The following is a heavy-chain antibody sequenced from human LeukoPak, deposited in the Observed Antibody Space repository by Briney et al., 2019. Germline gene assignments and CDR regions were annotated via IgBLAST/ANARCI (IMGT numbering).Heavy chain of an antibody. CDR2: IYPGDSDT. CDR3: ARQHYYDSSGYAT. CDR1: GYSFTSYW. V-gene: IGHV5-51*01. Sequence: GESLKISCKGSGYSFTSYWIAWVRQMPGKGLEWMGIIYPGDSDTRTSPSFQGQVTISADKSISTAYLQWSSLKASDTAMYYCARQHYYDSSGYATWCQGTMVTVSS. D-gene: IGHD3-22*01. J-gene: IGHJ3*01.